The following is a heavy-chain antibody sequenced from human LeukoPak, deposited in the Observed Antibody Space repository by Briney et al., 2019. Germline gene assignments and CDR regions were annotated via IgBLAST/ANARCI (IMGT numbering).Heavy chain of an antibody. J-gene: IGHJ3*02. Sequence: SETLSLTCAVYGGSFSGDYWSWIRQPPGKGLEWIGEINHSGSTNYNPSLKSRVTISVDTSKNQFSLKLSSVTAADTAVYYCARGQRGYSYGPAAFDIWGQGTMVTVSS. CDR2: INHSGST. V-gene: IGHV4-34*01. CDR3: ARGQRGYSYGPAAFDI. D-gene: IGHD5-18*01. CDR1: GGSFSGDY.